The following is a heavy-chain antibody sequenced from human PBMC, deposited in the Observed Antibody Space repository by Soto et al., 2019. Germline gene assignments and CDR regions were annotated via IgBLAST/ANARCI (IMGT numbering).Heavy chain of an antibody. CDR2: IYPGDSDT. Sequence: LGESLKISCKGSGYSFTSYWIGWVRQMPGKGLEWMGIIYPGDSDTRYSPSFQGQVTISADKSISTAYLQWSSLKASDTAMYYCARHPLNYYDSSGYYYYGMDVWGQGTTVTVSS. J-gene: IGHJ6*02. CDR3: ARHPLNYYDSSGYYYYGMDV. CDR1: GYSFTSYW. D-gene: IGHD3-22*01. V-gene: IGHV5-51*01.